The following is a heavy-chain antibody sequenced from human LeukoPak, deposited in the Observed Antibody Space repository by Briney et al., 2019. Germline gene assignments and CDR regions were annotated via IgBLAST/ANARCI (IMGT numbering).Heavy chain of an antibody. CDR2: ISGSGGST. D-gene: IGHD2-21*02. Sequence: PGGSLRLSCAASGFTFSSYAMNWVRQAPGKGLEWVSAISGSGGSTYYADSVKGRFTISRDNSKNTLYLQMNSLRAEDTAVYYCAKIQSFPSDNCGGDCYSYYFDYWGQGTLVTVSS. CDR3: AKIQSFPSDNCGGDCYSYYFDY. CDR1: GFTFSSYA. J-gene: IGHJ4*02. V-gene: IGHV3-23*01.